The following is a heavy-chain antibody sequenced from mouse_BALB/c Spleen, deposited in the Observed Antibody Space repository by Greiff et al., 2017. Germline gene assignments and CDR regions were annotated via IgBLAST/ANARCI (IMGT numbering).Heavy chain of an antibody. D-gene: IGHD2-3*01. CDR3: AREGDGYYIAY. Sequence: VQLQESGPGLVQPSQSLSITCTVSGFSLTSYGVHWVRQSPGKGLEWLGVIWSGGSTDYNAAFISRLSISKDNSKSQVFFKMNSLQANDTAIYYCAREGDGYYIAYWGQGTLVTVSA. CDR2: IWSGGST. V-gene: IGHV2-2*02. J-gene: IGHJ3*01. CDR1: GFSLTSYG.